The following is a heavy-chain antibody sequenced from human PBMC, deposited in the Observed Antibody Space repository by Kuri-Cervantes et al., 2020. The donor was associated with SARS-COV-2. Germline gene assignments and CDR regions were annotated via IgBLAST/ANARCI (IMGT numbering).Heavy chain of an antibody. CDR1: GYTLTELS. Sequence: ASVKVSCKVSGYTLTELSMHWVRQAPGKGLEWMGGFDPEDGETIYAQKFQGRVTMTTDTSTSTAYMELRSLRSDDTAVYYCARGGVEATILSVRGVGRSYMDVWGKGTTVTVSS. CDR2: FDPEDGET. V-gene: IGHV1-24*01. CDR3: ARGGVEATILSVRGVGRSYMDV. J-gene: IGHJ6*03. D-gene: IGHD3-9*01.